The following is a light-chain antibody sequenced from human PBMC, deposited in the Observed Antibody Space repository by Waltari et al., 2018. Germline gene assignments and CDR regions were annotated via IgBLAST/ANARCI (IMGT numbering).Light chain of an antibody. CDR2: GAS. CDR1: QSLTKRY. CDR3: QQYGSSILYT. J-gene: IGKJ2*01. Sequence: EVVLTQSPGTLSLSTGAKATLSCRASQSLTKRYLAWYQQKPGQPPKLLIYGASSRAAGIPDRFSGSGSGTDFSLTINRLEPDDSAVYYCQQYGSSILYTFGQGTKLEIK. V-gene: IGKV3-20*01.